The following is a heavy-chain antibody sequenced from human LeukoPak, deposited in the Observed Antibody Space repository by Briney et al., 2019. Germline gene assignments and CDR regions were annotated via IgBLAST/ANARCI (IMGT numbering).Heavy chain of an antibody. CDR3: ARGVPGGATIHYYYGMDV. D-gene: IGHD5-12*01. CDR2: IIPIFGTA. CDR1: GDTFSSYA. V-gene: IGHV1-69*01. J-gene: IGHJ6*04. Sequence: SVKVSCKASGDTFSSYAISWVRQAPGQGLEWMGGIIPIFGTANYAQKFQGRVTITADESTSTAYMELSSLRSEDTAVYYCARGVPGGATIHYYYGMDVWGKGTTVTVSS.